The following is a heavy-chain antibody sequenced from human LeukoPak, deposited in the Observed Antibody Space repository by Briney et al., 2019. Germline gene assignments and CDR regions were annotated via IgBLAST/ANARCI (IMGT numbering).Heavy chain of an antibody. V-gene: IGHV1-46*01. D-gene: IGHD4-23*01. J-gene: IGHJ4*02. CDR3: AVLGGNSYFDY. Sequence: ASVKVSCKASGYTFTSYYMHWVRQAPGQGLEWMGIINPSGGSTSYAQKFQGRVTTTRDTSTSTVYMELSSLRSEDTAVYYCAVLGGNSYFDYWGQGTLVTVSS. CDR2: INPSGGST. CDR1: GYTFTSYY.